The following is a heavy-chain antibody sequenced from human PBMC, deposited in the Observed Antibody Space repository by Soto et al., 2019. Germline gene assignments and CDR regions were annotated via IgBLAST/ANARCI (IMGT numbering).Heavy chain of an antibody. Sequence: SVKVSCKASGGTFSIYTISWVRQAPGQGLEWVGRVIPIFDVTSYAQRFQGRVTITADKSTTTAYMELSSLRSEDTAVYYCARDRDNSNWPNFDYWGQGTLVTVSS. CDR3: ARDRDNSNWPNFDY. V-gene: IGHV1-69*02. CDR2: VIPIFDVT. J-gene: IGHJ4*02. D-gene: IGHD6-13*01. CDR1: GGTFSIYT.